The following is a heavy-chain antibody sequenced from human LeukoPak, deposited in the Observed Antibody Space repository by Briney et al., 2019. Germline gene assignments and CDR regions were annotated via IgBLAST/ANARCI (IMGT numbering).Heavy chain of an antibody. Sequence: GGSLRLSCAASGFPFSPAWMSWVRQAPGKGLEWVGRIKSEGGGGTTDYAAPVKGRFTVSRDDSRNTVYLEMNSLKIEDTAVYYCRREPSMYSGRVDWGRGTAVTVSS. V-gene: IGHV3-15*01. D-gene: IGHD1-14*01. CDR3: RREPSMYSGRVD. CDR2: IKSEGGGGTT. CDR1: GFPFSPAW. J-gene: IGHJ4*01.